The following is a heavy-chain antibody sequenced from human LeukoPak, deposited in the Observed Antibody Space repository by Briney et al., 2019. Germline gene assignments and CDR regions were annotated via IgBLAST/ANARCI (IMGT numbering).Heavy chain of an antibody. D-gene: IGHD2-2*01. J-gene: IGHJ4*02. CDR2: INHSGST. CDR1: GGSFSGYY. Sequence: SETLSVTCAVYGGSFSGYYWSWIRQPPGKGLEWIGEINHSGSTNYNPSLKSRVTISVDTSKNQFSLKLSSVTAADTAVYYCARAGVVPAARGDYWGQGTLVTVSS. CDR3: ARAGVVPAARGDY. V-gene: IGHV4-34*01.